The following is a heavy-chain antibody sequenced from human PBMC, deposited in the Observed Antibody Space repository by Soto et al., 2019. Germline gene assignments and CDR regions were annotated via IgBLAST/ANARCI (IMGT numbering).Heavy chain of an antibody. CDR3: AREKGTDGYDNTPGGMDS. J-gene: IGHJ4*02. Sequence: PSETLCLTCTVSGGSIATYYWSWIRQSPGRGLEWIGYIHHSGATNYNPSLKGRVTMSVATSKNQFSLTLSSVTAADTAVYFCAREKGTDGYDNTPGGMDSWGPGTLVTVS. D-gene: IGHD2-15*01. CDR1: GGSIATYY. V-gene: IGHV4-59*01. CDR2: IHHSGAT.